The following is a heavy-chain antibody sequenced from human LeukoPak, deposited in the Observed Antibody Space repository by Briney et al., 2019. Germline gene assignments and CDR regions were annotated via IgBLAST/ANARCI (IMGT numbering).Heavy chain of an antibody. CDR2: IYHDMRT. D-gene: IGHD5-24*01. CDR1: GDSISSGPYY. V-gene: IGHV4-39*01. CDR3: ARHRITRDVATGDYFDS. J-gene: IGHJ4*02. Sequence: PSETLSLTCTVSGDSISSGPYYWGWIRQPPGKGLEWIGTIYHDMRTFYNPSLKSRVAISVDTSKNQFSLELRSVTAADTAVFYCARHRITRDVATGDYFDSWGQGTLVTVSS.